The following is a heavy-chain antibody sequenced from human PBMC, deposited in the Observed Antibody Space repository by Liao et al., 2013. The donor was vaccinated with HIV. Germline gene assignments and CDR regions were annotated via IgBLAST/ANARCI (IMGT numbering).Heavy chain of an antibody. J-gene: IGHJ6*03. CDR1: GESFNDYF. CDR2: SVTQEAP. D-gene: IGHD2-2*02. V-gene: IGHV4-34*01. CDR3: ARDSREVPAAILGLGYYYYMDV. Sequence: QVRLEQWGAGLLKPSETLSLTCAVYGESFNDYFWGWIRQPPGGGVSGLQKSVTQEAPPTIRRSGVEPPISVDTSKNQFSLKLSSVTAADTAVYYCARDSREVPAAILGLGYYYYMDVWGKGTTVTVSS.